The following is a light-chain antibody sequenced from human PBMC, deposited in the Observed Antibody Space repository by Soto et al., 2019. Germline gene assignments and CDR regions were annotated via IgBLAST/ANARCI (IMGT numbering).Light chain of an antibody. J-gene: IGKJ4*01. CDR3: QQYSTSRLT. Sequence: EIVLTQSPGTLSLSPGERATLSCRASQSVTSSYLAWYQQKPGQAPRLLIAGASSRATGIPDRFSGRGSGTDCTLTISRLEPEDFAVYYCQQYSTSRLTFGGGTKVEI. CDR1: QSVTSSY. CDR2: GAS. V-gene: IGKV3-20*01.